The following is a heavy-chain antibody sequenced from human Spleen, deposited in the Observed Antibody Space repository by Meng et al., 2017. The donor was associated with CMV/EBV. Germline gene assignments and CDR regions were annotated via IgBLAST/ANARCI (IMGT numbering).Heavy chain of an antibody. D-gene: IGHD2-2*01. CDR2: INPMFDTA. J-gene: IGHJ6*02. Sequence: SVKVSCKASGYTFTGYYMHWVRQAPGQGLEWMGWINPMFDTANYAQKFQGRVTITTDESTSTAYMELSSLRSEDTAVYYCARGIVVVPAAAPSLVDDYYYSMDIWGQGTTVTVSS. CDR3: ARGIVVVPAAAPSLVDDYYYSMDI. V-gene: IGHV1-69*05. CDR1: GYTFTGYY.